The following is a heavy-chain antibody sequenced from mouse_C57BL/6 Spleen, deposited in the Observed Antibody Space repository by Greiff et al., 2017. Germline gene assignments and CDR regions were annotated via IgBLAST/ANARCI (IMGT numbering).Heavy chain of an antibody. Sequence: QVQLQQPGAELVKPGASVKLSCKASGYTFTSYWMQWVKQRPGQGLEWIGEIDPSDSYTNYNQKFKGKATLTVDTSSRTAYMQLSSLTSEDSAVYYCARGGSSYNYWGQGTTLTVSS. CDR1: GYTFTSYW. CDR3: ARGGSSYNY. V-gene: IGHV1-50*01. CDR2: IDPSDSYT. J-gene: IGHJ2*01. D-gene: IGHD1-1*01.